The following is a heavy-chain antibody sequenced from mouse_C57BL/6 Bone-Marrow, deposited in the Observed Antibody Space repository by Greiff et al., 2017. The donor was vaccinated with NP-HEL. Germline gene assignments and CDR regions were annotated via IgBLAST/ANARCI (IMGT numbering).Heavy chain of an antibody. Sequence: DVKLVESGGGLVKPGGSLKLSCAASGFTFSSYAMSWVRQTPEKRLEWVATISDGGRYTYYPDNVKGRFTISRDNAKNNLYLQMSHLKSEDTAMYYCARDPCDYWGQGTTLTVSS. CDR3: ARDPCDY. CDR2: ISDGGRYT. V-gene: IGHV5-4*01. CDR1: GFTFSSYA. J-gene: IGHJ2*01.